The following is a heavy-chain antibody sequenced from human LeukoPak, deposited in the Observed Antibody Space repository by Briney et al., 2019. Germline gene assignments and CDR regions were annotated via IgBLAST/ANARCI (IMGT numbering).Heavy chain of an antibody. Sequence: GGSLRLSCAASGFTVSCNYMNWVRQAPGKGLEWVSIIYSGGSIYYADSVKGRFTISRDNFKNTLYLQMNSLRGDDTALYYCATRAGISWFDYWGQGTLVTVSS. V-gene: IGHV3-66*04. D-gene: IGHD6-13*01. CDR3: ATRAGISWFDY. CDR1: GFTVSCNY. CDR2: IYSGGSI. J-gene: IGHJ4*02.